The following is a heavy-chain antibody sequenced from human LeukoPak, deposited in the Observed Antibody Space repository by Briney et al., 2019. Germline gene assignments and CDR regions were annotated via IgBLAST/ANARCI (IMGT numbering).Heavy chain of an antibody. Sequence: GGSLRLSCAASGFTFSKYWMSWVRQAPGKGLEWVANIKQDGSEKYHVDSVTGRFTISRDNAKNSLYLQMSSLRAEDTAVYYCARDHGDNLWSGYLDWGQGTLVTVSS. V-gene: IGHV3-7*03. CDR2: IKQDGSEK. CDR1: GFTFSKYW. CDR3: ARDHGDNLWSGYLD. D-gene: IGHD3-3*01. J-gene: IGHJ4*02.